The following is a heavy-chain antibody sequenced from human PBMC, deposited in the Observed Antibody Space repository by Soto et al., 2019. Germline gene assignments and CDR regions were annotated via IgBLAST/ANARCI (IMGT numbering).Heavy chain of an antibody. V-gene: IGHV3-30*03. J-gene: IGHJ6*02. CDR2: ISNDGSNE. CDR3: ARYSSTTNYYYGMDV. CDR1: GFTFSNYG. Sequence: QVQLVESGGGVVQPGRSLRLSCAASGFTFSNYGMNWVRQAPGKGLEWLAVISNDGSNENYADSVKGRFTISRDNSKNMVYLQTNSLRAEDRAVYYCARYSSTTNYYYGMDVWGQGTTVTVSS. D-gene: IGHD6-13*01.